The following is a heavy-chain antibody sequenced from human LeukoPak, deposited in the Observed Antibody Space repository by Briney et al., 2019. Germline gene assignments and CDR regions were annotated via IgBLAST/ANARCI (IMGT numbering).Heavy chain of an antibody. CDR1: GYSISSAYY. CDR3: ARGFRGDNFDY. D-gene: IGHD7-27*01. J-gene: IGHJ4*02. V-gene: IGHV4-38-2*02. CDR2: MYHSGST. Sequence: SETLSLTCSVSGYSISSAYYWGWIRQPPGKGLEWIGTMYHSGSTNYNPSLKSRATISVDTSKNQFSLKLSSVTAADTAVYFCARGFRGDNFDYWGQGTLVTVSS.